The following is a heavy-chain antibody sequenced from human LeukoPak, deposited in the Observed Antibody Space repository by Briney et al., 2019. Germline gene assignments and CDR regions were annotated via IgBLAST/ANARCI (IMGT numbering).Heavy chain of an antibody. D-gene: IGHD3-16*01. CDR1: GFTFSSYG. J-gene: IGHJ4*02. Sequence: GGSLRLSCAASGFTFSSYGMHWVRQAPGKGLEWVAFMRYDGSNKYYADSVKGRFTISRDNSKDTLYLQMNSLRADDTAVYYCARLIRSANYFDYWGPGTLVTVSS. CDR2: MRYDGSNK. CDR3: ARLIRSANYFDY. V-gene: IGHV3-30*02.